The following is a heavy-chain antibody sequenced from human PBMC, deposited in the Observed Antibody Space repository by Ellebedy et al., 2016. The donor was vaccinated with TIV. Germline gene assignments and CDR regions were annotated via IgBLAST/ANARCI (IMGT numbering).Heavy chain of an antibody. Sequence: GGSLRLSCAASGFTFDDYAMHRVRQAPGKGLEWVSGISWNSGSIGYADSVKGRFTISRDNAKNSLYLQMNSLRAEDTALYYCAKDMGLWQYAFDYWGQGTLVTVSS. D-gene: IGHD5-18*01. CDR2: ISWNSGSI. CDR1: GFTFDDYA. J-gene: IGHJ4*02. CDR3: AKDMGLWQYAFDY. V-gene: IGHV3-9*01.